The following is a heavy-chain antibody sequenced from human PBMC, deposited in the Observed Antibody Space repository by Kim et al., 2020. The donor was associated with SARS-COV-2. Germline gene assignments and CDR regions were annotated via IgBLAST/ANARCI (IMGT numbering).Heavy chain of an antibody. J-gene: IGHJ4*01. D-gene: IGHD6-19*01. CDR2: ISYDGSNK. Sequence: GGSLRLSCAASGFTFSSYGMHWVRQAPGKGLEWVAVISYDGSNKYYADSVKGRFTISRDNSKNTLYLQMNSLRAEDTAVYYCAKESYSSGWYEPFDYWG. CDR3: AKESYSSGWYEPFDY. V-gene: IGHV3-30*18. CDR1: GFTFSSYG.